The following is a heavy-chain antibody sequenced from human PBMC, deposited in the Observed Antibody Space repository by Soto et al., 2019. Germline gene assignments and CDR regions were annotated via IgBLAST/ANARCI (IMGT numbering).Heavy chain of an antibody. D-gene: IGHD6-19*01. J-gene: IGHJ4*02. V-gene: IGHV1-3*01. CDR1: GYTFTDYA. CDR2: INASNGNT. Sequence: QVQVVQSGAEVKKPGASVKVSCKASGYTFTDYAMHWVRQAPGQRLEWMGWINASNGNTKYSQKFQGRVTITRDTSASTAYMELSSLRSEDTAVYYCARVIGGWYYFDYWGQGTLVTVSS. CDR3: ARVIGGWYYFDY.